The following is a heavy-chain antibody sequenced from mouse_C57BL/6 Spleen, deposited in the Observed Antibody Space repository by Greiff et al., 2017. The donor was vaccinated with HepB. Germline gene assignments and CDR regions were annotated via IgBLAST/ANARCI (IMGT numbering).Heavy chain of an antibody. CDR3: ARGSFRGYFDV. CDR2: ISSGSSTI. J-gene: IGHJ1*03. Sequence: EVKLMESGGGLVKPGGSLKLSCAASGFTFSDYGMHWVRQAPEKGLEWVAYISSGSSTIYYADTVKGRFTISRDNAKNTLFLQMTSLRSEDTAMYYCARGSFRGYFDVWGTGTTVTVSS. V-gene: IGHV5-17*01. CDR1: GFTFSDYG.